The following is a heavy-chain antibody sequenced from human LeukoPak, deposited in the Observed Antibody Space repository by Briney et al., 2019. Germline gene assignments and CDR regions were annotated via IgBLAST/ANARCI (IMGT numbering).Heavy chain of an antibody. V-gene: IGHV3-30*02. CDR2: IRNDETEI. CDR3: AKDGGRYRFDF. CDR1: GFPFNAYN. J-gene: IGHJ4*02. Sequence: GGSLRLSCAAPGFPFNAYNIHWIRQAPGRGLEWVSFIRNDETEIHYADFAKGRFTISRDKSKNSVYLEMNSLRPDDTALYYCAKDGGRYRFDFWGQGTMVTVSS. D-gene: IGHD3-16*02.